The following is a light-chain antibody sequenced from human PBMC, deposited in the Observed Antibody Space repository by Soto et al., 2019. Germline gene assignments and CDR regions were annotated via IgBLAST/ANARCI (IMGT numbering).Light chain of an antibody. CDR3: QIYNNWPRT. J-gene: IGKJ5*01. CDR1: QSVSSN. Sequence: EIVMTQSPATLSVSPGERATLSCRASQSVSSNLAWYQQKPGQAPRLLIYGASTRATGIPARFSGSGSGTEFTLTISSLQSEDFAVYYCQIYNNWPRTFGQGT. CDR2: GAS. V-gene: IGKV3-15*01.